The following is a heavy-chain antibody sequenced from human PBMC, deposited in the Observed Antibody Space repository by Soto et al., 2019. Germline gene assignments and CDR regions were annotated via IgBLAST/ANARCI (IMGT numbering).Heavy chain of an antibody. CDR2: ISSTGTSM. Sequence: VQLVESGGDLVQPGGSLRLSRAASGFTFSSYEMNWVRQAPGKGLEWVSYISSTGTSMDYADSVKGRFTISRDNAKNSLHLQLNSLRDEDTAVYYCARETHFIDYWGQGTLVSVSA. CDR1: GFTFSSYE. V-gene: IGHV3-48*03. CDR3: ARETHFIDY. J-gene: IGHJ4*02.